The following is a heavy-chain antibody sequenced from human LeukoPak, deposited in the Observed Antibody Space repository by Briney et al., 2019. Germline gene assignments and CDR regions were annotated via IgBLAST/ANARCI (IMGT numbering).Heavy chain of an antibody. CDR2: ISDSGGST. Sequence: GGSLRLSCAASGFTSSSYAMSWVRQAPGKGLEWVSAISDSGGSTYYADSVKGRFAISRDNSRNTLYLQMNSLRAEDTAVYFCAKNGGGLGYWGQGTLVTVSS. V-gene: IGHV3-23*01. CDR3: AKNGGGLGY. D-gene: IGHD2-8*01. J-gene: IGHJ4*02. CDR1: GFTSSSYA.